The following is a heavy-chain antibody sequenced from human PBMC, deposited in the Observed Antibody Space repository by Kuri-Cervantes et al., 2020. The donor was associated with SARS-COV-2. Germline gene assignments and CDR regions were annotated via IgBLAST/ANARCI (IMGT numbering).Heavy chain of an antibody. CDR1: GGSISSYY. V-gene: IGHV4-59*01. CDR2: IYYSGST. J-gene: IGHJ4*02. CDR3: AGEQWLGPFDY. D-gene: IGHD6-19*01. Sequence: SETLSLTCTVSGGSISSYYWSWIRQPPGKGLEWIGYIYYSGSTNYNPSLKSRDTISVDTSKNQFSLKLSSVTAADTAVYYCAGEQWLGPFDYWGQGTLVTVSS.